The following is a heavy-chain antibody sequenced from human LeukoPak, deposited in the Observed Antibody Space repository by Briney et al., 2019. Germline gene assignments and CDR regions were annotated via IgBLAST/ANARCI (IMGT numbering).Heavy chain of an antibody. D-gene: IGHD3-3*01. Sequence: GGSLRLSCAASGFTFSSYGMHWVRQAPGKGLEWVAVIWYDGSNKYYADSVKGRFTISRDNSKNTLYLQMNSLRAEDTAVYYCARWYYDFWSGYSRDAFDIWGQGTMVTVSS. CDR2: IWYDGSNK. CDR3: ARWYYDFWSGYSRDAFDI. J-gene: IGHJ3*02. CDR1: GFTFSSYG. V-gene: IGHV3-33*01.